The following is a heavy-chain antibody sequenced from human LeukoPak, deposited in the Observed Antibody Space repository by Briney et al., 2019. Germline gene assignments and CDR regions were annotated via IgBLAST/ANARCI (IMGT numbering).Heavy chain of an antibody. Sequence: PGGSLRLSCSASGFTFSSYAMHWVRQAPGKGLEYVSAISSNGGSTYYADSVKGRFTISRDNSKNTLYLQMSSLRAEDAAVYYCVFTGEVGAITTNHFDYWGQGTLVTVSS. CDR3: VFTGEVGAITTNHFDY. CDR2: ISSNGGST. J-gene: IGHJ4*02. CDR1: GFTFSSYA. V-gene: IGHV3-64D*06. D-gene: IGHD1-26*01.